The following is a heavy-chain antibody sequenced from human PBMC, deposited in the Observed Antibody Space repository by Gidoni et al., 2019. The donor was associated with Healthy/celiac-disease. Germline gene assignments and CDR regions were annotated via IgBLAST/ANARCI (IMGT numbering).Heavy chain of an antibody. CDR1: GFTFSSYA. J-gene: IGHJ6*02. CDR3: ARGDSSGYYGYYYGMDV. Sequence: QVQLVESGGGVVQPGRSLRLSCAASGFTFSSYAMHWVRQAPGKGLEWVAVISYDGSNKYYADSVKGRFTISRDNSKNTLYLQMNSLRAEDTAVYYCARGDSSGYYGYYYGMDVWGQGTTVTVSS. V-gene: IGHV3-30-3*01. CDR2: ISYDGSNK. D-gene: IGHD3-22*01.